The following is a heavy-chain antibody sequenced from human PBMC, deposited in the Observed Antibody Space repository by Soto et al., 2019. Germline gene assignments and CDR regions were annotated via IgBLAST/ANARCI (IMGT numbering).Heavy chain of an antibody. Sequence: QVQLVQSGAEVKKPGSSVKVSCKASGGTFSSYTISWVRQAPGQGLEWMGRIIPILGIANYAQKFQGRVTITADKSTSTAYMELSSLRSEDTAVYYCARWLGVAGYCYYGMDVWGQGTTVTVSS. V-gene: IGHV1-69*02. CDR3: ARWLGVAGYCYYGMDV. J-gene: IGHJ6*02. CDR1: GGTFSSYT. CDR2: IIPILGIA. D-gene: IGHD6-19*01.